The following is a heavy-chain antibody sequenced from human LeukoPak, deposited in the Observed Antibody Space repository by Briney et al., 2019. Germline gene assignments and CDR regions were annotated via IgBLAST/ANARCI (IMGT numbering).Heavy chain of an antibody. CDR3: ARDSPYYYGSGSATYYMDV. CDR1: GGSISSGSYY. V-gene: IGHV4-61*02. J-gene: IGHJ6*03. CDR2: IYTSGST. Sequence: SETLSLTCTVSGGSISSGSYYWSWIRQPAGKGLEWIGRIYTSGSTNYNPSLKSRVTISVDTSKNQFSLKLSSVTAADTAVYYCARDSPYYYGSGSATYYMDVWGKGTTVTISS. D-gene: IGHD3-10*01.